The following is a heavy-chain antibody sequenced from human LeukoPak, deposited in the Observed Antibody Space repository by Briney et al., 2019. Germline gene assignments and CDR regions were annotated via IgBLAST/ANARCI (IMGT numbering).Heavy chain of an antibody. CDR2: INNDGSGT. V-gene: IGHV3-74*01. Sequence: PRGSLRLSCAASGFTFSNYWLHWVRQAPGKGLVWVSRINNDGSGTSYADSVKGRFTISRDNAKNTVDLQMNSLRGEDTAVYYCVKAAAAGTPIFDSWGQGTLVTVSS. CDR3: VKAAAAGTPIFDS. CDR1: GFTFSNYW. J-gene: IGHJ4*02. D-gene: IGHD6-13*01.